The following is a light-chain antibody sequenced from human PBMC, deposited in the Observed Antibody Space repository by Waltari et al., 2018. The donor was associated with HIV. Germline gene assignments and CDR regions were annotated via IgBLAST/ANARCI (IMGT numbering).Light chain of an antibody. CDR1: QTVSTF. CDR3: QQRKYLYT. J-gene: IGKJ2*01. V-gene: IGKV3-11*01. CDR2: GLS. Sequence: EIVLTQSPATLSLSPGETATLSCRASQTVSTFLAWYQQKPGQSPRLLISGLSARAPVIPVRFSGSGSETDFTLTISGLEPDDFAVYFCQQRKYLYTFGQGTKVEI.